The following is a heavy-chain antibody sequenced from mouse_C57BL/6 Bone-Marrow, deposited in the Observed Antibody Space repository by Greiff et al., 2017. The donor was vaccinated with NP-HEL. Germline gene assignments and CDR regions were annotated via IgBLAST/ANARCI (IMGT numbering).Heavy chain of an antibody. CDR3: ARGGGLIYYYGSSFSWFAY. D-gene: IGHD1-1*01. V-gene: IGHV1-26*01. CDR2: INPNNGGT. Sequence: EVQLQQSGPELVKPGASVKISCKASGYTFTDYYMNWVKQSHGKSLEWIGDINPNNGGTSYNQKFKGKATLTVDKSSSTAYMELRSLTSEDSAVYYCARGGGLIYYYGSSFSWFAYWGQGTLVTVSA. J-gene: IGHJ3*01. CDR1: GYTFTDYY.